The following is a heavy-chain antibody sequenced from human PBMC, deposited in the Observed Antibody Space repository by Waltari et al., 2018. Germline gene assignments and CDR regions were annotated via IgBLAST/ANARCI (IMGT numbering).Heavy chain of an antibody. CDR1: GFTFSSYT. V-gene: IGHV3-30-3*01. CDR2: DSKDGINE. J-gene: IGHJ4*02. D-gene: IGHD2-15*01. Sequence: QVQLVESGGGVVQPGRSLRLSCAASGFTFSSYTMHWVRQAPGKGLGWVAFDSKDGINEDYADSVKGRFTISRDNSKNTLSLQMNSLKTEDTAVYYCTRGGTLVVSSCYFWGQGTLVTVSS. CDR3: TRGGTLVVSSCYF.